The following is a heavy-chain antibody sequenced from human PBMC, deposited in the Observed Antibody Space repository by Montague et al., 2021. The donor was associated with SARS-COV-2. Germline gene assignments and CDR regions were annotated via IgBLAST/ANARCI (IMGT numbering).Heavy chain of an antibody. Sequence: SETLSLTCTVSGGSISSGTYYWGWVRQPPGKGLEWVGRIYTTGSTNYNPSLKSRVTMSVDTSMNQISLKLRSVTAADTAVYYCAKHYYDNSGLDYWGQGTLVTVSS. J-gene: IGHJ4*02. V-gene: IGHV4-39*07. D-gene: IGHD3-22*01. CDR2: IYTTGST. CDR1: GGSISSGTYY. CDR3: AKHYYDNSGLDY.